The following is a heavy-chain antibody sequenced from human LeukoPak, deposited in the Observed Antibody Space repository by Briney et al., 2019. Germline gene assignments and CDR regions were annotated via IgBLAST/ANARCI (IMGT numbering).Heavy chain of an antibody. CDR3: ARFLRITILGVVQHYYYYYMDV. CDR1: GYTFTSYY. V-gene: IGHV1-46*01. J-gene: IGHJ6*03. CDR2: INPSGGST. D-gene: IGHD3-3*01. Sequence: ASVKVSCKASGYTFTSYYMHWVRQAPGQGLEWMGIINPSGGSTSYAQKFQGRVTMTRDTSTSTVYMELSSLRSEDTAVYYCARFLRITILGVVQHYYYYYMDVWGKGTTVTVSS.